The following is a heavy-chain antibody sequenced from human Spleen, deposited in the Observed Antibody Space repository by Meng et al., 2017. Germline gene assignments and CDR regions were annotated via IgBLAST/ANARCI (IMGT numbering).Heavy chain of an antibody. Sequence: WGGGLLERSETLSLPCVVSGGSFSYYYWSWIRQPPGKGLEWIGEINHSGGTNYNPSLESRATISVDTSQNNLSLKLSSVTAADSAVYYCARGPTTMAHDFDYWGQGTLVTVSS. J-gene: IGHJ4*02. V-gene: IGHV4-34*01. CDR1: GGSFSYYY. D-gene: IGHD4-11*01. CDR2: INHSGGT. CDR3: ARGPTTMAHDFDY.